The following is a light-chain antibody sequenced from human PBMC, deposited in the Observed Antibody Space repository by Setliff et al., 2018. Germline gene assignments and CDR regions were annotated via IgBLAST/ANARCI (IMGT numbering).Light chain of an antibody. V-gene: IGLV2-14*01. CDR2: EVT. Sequence: QSALTQPAAVSGSPGQSIAISCTGSNSDVGGYDYVSWYQQHPNRAPKLLIYEVTKRPSGVSDRFSGSKAGNTASLTISGLQADDEADYYCSSYTSSSTYVFGTGTKVTVL. J-gene: IGLJ1*01. CDR1: NSDVGGYDY. CDR3: SSYTSSSTYV.